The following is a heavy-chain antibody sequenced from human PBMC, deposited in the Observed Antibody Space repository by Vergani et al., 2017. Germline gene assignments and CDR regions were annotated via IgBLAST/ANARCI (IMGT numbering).Heavy chain of an antibody. D-gene: IGHD2-2*01. CDR1: GFTFSSYG. CDR2: IRYDGSNK. V-gene: IGHV3-30*02. Sequence: QVQLVESGGGVVQPGGSLRLSCAASGFTFSSYGMHWVRQAPCKGLEWVAFIRYDGSNKYYADSVKGRFTISRDNSKNTLYLQMNSLRAEDTAVYYCAKLPDFDYWGQGTLVTVSS. CDR3: AKLPDFDY. J-gene: IGHJ4*01.